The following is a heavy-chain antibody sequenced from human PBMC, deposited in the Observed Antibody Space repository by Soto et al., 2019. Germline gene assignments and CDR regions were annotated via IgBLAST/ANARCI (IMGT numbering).Heavy chain of an antibody. Sequence: ASVKVSCKAFGYTFTGYYVHWVRQAPGQGLEWMGWINPNSGATKYAQKFQDWVTMTRDTSISTAYMELRRLRSDDTAVYYCARVAGYCSGDTCYSYSLDLWGQGTMVTVS. D-gene: IGHD2-15*01. CDR1: GYTFTGYY. CDR3: ARVAGYCSGDTCYSYSLDL. CDR2: INPNSGAT. V-gene: IGHV1-2*04. J-gene: IGHJ3*01.